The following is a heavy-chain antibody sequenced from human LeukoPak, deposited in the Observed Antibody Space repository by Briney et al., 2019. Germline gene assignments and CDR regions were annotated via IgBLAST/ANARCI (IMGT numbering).Heavy chain of an antibody. J-gene: IGHJ4*02. V-gene: IGHV1-2*02. Sequence: ASVKVSCKASGYTFTAYYIHWLRQAPGQGLEWMGWVNPFSGGTIPAQKFQDRVTMTKDTSINTAYMELSSLRSDDTAVYYCARVKDSSSWHYFDFWGQGTLVNVS. D-gene: IGHD6-13*01. CDR3: ARVKDSSSWHYFDF. CDR1: GYTFTAYY. CDR2: VNPFSGGT.